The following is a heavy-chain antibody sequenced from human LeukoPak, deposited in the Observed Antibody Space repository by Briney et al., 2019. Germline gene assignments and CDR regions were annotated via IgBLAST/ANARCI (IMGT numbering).Heavy chain of an antibody. J-gene: IGHJ5*02. CDR2: IYYSGST. CDR1: GGSISSYY. Sequence: PSETLSLTCTVSGGSISSYYWSWIRQPPGKGLEWIGYIYYSGSTSYNPSLKSRVTISVDTSKNQFSLKLSSVTAADTAVYYRARVPNPKGVSGFDPWGQGTLVTVSS. CDR3: ARVPNPKGVSGFDP. V-gene: IGHV4-59*01. D-gene: IGHD1-1*01.